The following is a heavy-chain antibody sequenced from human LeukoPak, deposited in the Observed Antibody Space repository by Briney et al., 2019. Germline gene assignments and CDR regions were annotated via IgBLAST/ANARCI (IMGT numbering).Heavy chain of an antibody. CDR2: IYSGGST. V-gene: IGHV3-66*02. CDR3: ASEQLVRPY. J-gene: IGHJ4*02. CDR1: GFTVSSNY. Sequence: GGSLRPSCAASGFTVSSNYMSWVRQAPGKGLEWVSVIYSGGSTYYADSVKGRFTISRDNSKNTLYLQMNSLRAEDTAVYYCASEQLVRPYWGQGTLVTVSS. D-gene: IGHD6-6*01.